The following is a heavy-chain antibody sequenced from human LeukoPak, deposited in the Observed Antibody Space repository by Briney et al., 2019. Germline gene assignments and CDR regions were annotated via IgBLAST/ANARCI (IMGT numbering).Heavy chain of an antibody. CDR2: IYSGGST. CDR1: GFTVSSNY. J-gene: IGHJ6*03. CDR3: ARLYYYYYYMDV. V-gene: IGHV3-66*02. Sequence: PGGSLRLSCAASGFTVSSNYMSWVRQAPGKGLEWVSVIYSGGSTYYADSVKGRFTISRDNSKNTLYLQMNSLRAEDTAVYYCARLYYYYYYMDVWGNGTTVTVSS.